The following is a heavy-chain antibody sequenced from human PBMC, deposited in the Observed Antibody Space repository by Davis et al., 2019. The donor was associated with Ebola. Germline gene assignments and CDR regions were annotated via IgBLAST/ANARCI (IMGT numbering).Heavy chain of an antibody. J-gene: IGHJ4*02. CDR2: TYYTSQWSN. V-gene: IGHV6-1*01. CDR3: GRGWLRTGIDY. Sequence: HSQTPSLTRAISGDSVSSRGAARNWISQSPSRGLGWLGRTYYTSQWSNDYAVSVKSRMTINPDTSKNQFSLKPNSVTPEDTAGYYCGRGWLRTGIDYWGQGTLVTVSS. CDR1: GDSVSSRGAA. D-gene: IGHD5-12*01.